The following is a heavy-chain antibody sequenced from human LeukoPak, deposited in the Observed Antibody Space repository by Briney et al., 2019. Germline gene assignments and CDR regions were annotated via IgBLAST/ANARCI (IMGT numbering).Heavy chain of an antibody. CDR3: ARWAETGYCSSTSCYARGSGSPYYYYGMDV. CDR1: GGSFSGCY. J-gene: IGHJ6*02. D-gene: IGHD2-2*01. Sequence: SETLSLTCAVYGGSFSGCYRSWIRQPPGKGLEWIGEINHSGSTNYNPSLKSRDTISVDTSKNQFSLKLSSVTAADTAVYYCARWAETGYCSSTSCYARGSGSPYYYYGMDVWGQGTTVTVSS. CDR2: INHSGST. V-gene: IGHV4-34*01.